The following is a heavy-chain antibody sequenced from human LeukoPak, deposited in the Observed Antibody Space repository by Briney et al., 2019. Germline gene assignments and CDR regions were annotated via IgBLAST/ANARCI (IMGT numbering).Heavy chain of an antibody. D-gene: IGHD1-26*01. V-gene: IGHV3-53*01. CDR1: GFTVSSNY. CDR3: AKVTAVFVIVGATFIDY. J-gene: IGHJ4*02. CDR2: IYSGGST. Sequence: AGGSLRLSCAAFGFTVSSNYMSWVRQAPGKGLEWVSVIYSGGSTYYADSVKGRFTISRDNSKNTLYLQMNSLRAEDTAVYYCAKVTAVFVIVGATFIDYWGQGTLVTVSS.